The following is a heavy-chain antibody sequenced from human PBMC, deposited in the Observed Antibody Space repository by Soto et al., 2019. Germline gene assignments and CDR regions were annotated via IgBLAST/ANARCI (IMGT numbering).Heavy chain of an antibody. J-gene: IGHJ4*02. D-gene: IGHD6-19*01. V-gene: IGHV3-30-3*01. Sequence: QVQLVESGGGVDQPGRSLRLSCAASGFTFSNYAIHWVRQAPGKGLEWVAAISYDGSNKYYADSVKGRFTISRDNSKSTLYLQVNSLRADDTAVYYCARGTSSGWYYFDYWGQGTLVTVSS. CDR1: GFTFSNYA. CDR3: ARGTSSGWYYFDY. CDR2: ISYDGSNK.